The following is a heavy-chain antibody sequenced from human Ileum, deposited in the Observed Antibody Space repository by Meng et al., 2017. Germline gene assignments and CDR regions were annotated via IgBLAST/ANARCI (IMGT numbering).Heavy chain of an antibody. Sequence: QVQLQEAGPGLGKPAQTRCHNGTGSGGAINSGSYYWNWIRQVPEKGLEGIGFIYYSGTTYYNPSLKSRLSMSLDTSKNQFSLNLTSATAADTAIYFCARGSSWLGNYRLLNFFDFWGQGALVTVSS. D-gene: IGHD3-10*01. CDR1: GGAINSGSYY. J-gene: IGHJ4*02. CDR3: ARGSSWLGNYRLLNFFDF. CDR2: IYYSGTT. V-gene: IGHV4-31*03.